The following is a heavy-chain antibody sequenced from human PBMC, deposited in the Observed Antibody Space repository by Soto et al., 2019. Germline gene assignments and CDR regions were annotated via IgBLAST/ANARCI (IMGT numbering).Heavy chain of an antibody. V-gene: IGHV1-69*06. CDR3: ARAKLDRRGFDY. CDR1: GGTFSSYA. Sequence: SVKVSCKASGGTFSSYAISWVRQAPGQGLEWMGGIIPTFGTANYAQKFQGRVTITADKSTSTAYMELSSLRSEDTAVYYCARAKLDRRGFDYWGQGTLVTVSS. D-gene: IGHD3-10*01. CDR2: IIPTFGTA. J-gene: IGHJ4*02.